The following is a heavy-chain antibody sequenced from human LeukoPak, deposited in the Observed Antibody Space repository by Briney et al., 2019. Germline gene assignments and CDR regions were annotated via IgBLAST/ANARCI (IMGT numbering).Heavy chain of an antibody. CDR3: ARENYYDSSGYSEGMDV. J-gene: IGHJ6*02. D-gene: IGHD3-22*01. Sequence: SETLSFTCTVSGGSMSNSYLTWVRQPAGKGLEWIGRMYVSGTTNYNPSLRSRVTMSIDTSKNQFSLRLNSVTAADTAVYYCARENYYDSSGYSEGMDVWGQGTTVTVS. V-gene: IGHV4-4*07. CDR2: MYVSGTT. CDR1: GGSMSNSY.